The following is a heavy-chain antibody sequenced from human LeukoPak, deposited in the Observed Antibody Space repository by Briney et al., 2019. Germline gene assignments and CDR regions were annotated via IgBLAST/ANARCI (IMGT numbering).Heavy chain of an antibody. CDR1: GFTFSNYW. Sequence: GGSLRLSCAASGFTFSNYWMHWVRQAPGKGLVWVSRIKRDGSSTDYADSVKGRFTISRDNSKNTLYLQMNSLRAEDTAVYYCARDLARFLEWLSHFFLYYFDYWGQGTLVTVSS. CDR2: IKRDGSST. J-gene: IGHJ4*02. V-gene: IGHV3-74*01. D-gene: IGHD3-3*01. CDR3: ARDLARFLEWLSHFFLYYFDY.